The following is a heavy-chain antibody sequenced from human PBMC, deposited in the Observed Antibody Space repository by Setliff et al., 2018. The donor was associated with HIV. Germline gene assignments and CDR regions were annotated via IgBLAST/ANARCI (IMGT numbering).Heavy chain of an antibody. CDR2: IYGSGST. CDR3: ARGNYDTSDYYTNFYYYYMDV. D-gene: IGHD3-22*01. J-gene: IGHJ6*03. V-gene: IGHV4-4*07. CDR1: GGSISSDY. Sequence: SETLSLTCSVSGGSISSDYWSWIRQPAGKGLEWIGRIYGSGSTNYNPSLKSRVTMSVDTSKNQFSLKLTSVTAADTAVYYCARGNYDTSDYYTNFYYYYMDVWGKGTAVTVSS.